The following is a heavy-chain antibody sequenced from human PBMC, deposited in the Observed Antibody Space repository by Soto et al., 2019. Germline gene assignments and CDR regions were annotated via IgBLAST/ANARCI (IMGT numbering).Heavy chain of an antibody. D-gene: IGHD5-18*01. J-gene: IGHJ6*02. CDR2: IDWDDEK. Sequence: DSGPTLVNPPQTLTLTCTFSGFTLTTTGMCVSWIRQPPGKSLEWLALIDWDDEKCYSTSLKSRLTISKDTSKSQVVLTETTMEPGDTATFYVAGRGGYIYGWAYYYYGMDVWGQGTTVTVS. CDR3: AGRGGYIYGWAYYYYGMDV. CDR1: GFTLTTTGMC. V-gene: IGHV2-70*13.